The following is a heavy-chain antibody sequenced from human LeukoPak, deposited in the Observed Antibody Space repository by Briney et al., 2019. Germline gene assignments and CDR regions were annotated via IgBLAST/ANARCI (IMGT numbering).Heavy chain of an antibody. CDR2: INSDGSNT. CDR1: GFTFSSYW. J-gene: IGHJ4*02. CDR3: ARTLYSSGWYFPFDY. V-gene: IGHV3-74*01. Sequence: GGSLRLSCAASGFTFSSYWMHWVRQAPGKGLVWVSRINSDGSNTSYADSVKGRFTISRDNAKNTLYLQMNSLRAEDTAVYYCARTLYSSGWYFPFDYWGQGTLVTVSS. D-gene: IGHD6-19*01.